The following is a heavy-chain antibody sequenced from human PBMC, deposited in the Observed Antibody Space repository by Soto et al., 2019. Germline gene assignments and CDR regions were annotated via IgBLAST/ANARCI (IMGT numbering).Heavy chain of an antibody. CDR3: ARRRGSGSDYYYNYGMGV. J-gene: IGHJ6*02. CDR1: GYSFSKYW. V-gene: IGHV5-51*01. CDR2: IYPGDSEI. Sequence: GESLKISCKGSGYSFSKYWNGWVRQMPGKGLEWMGIIYPGDSEIRYSPSFQGQVTISADTSISTAYLQWSSLKASDAAIYYCARRRGSGSDYYYNYGMGVWGQGTTVTVSS. D-gene: IGHD1-26*01.